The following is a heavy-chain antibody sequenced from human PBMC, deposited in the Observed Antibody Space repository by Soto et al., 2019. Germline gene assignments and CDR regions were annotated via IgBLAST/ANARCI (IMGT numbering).Heavy chain of an antibody. CDR2: ISGSGAGT. CDR1: GFTFNSYA. D-gene: IGHD1-1*01. CDR3: AKDPDYLRQSIGTTFGC. V-gene: IGHV3-23*01. Sequence: GGSLRLSCAASGFTFNSYAMSWVRQAPGKGLEWVSTISGSGAGTYYADSVKGRFTISRDNSQNTLYLQMNSLRAEDTAVYYCAKDPDYLRQSIGTTFGCWGQGTLVTVSS. J-gene: IGHJ4*02.